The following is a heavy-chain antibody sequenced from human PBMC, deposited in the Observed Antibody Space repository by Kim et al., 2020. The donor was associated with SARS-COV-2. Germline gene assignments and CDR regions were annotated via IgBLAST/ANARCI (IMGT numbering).Heavy chain of an antibody. CDR1: GYTISSGYY. D-gene: IGHD2-8*02. J-gene: IGHJ5*02. V-gene: IGHV4-38-2*02. CDR3: ARGPAALQNTWSPNWFEP. Sequence: SETLSLTCSVSGYTISSGYYWAWVRRPPGKGLEWIGSFHVGTTYYNPTLQSRVTISVDTSENQFSLKLNSVTAADTAVYYCARGPAALQNTWSPNWFEPWGQGTLVSVSS. CDR2: FHVGTT.